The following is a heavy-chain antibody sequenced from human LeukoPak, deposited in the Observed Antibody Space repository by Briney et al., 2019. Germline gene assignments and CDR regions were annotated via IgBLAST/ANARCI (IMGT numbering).Heavy chain of an antibody. CDR2: IYYSGST. CDR1: GGSISSSSYY. CDR3: ASPCSSTSCFFRSYWYFDL. J-gene: IGHJ2*01. D-gene: IGHD2-2*01. Sequence: SETLSLTCTVSGGSISSSSYYWGWVRQPPGKGLEWIGSIYYSGSTYYNPSLKSRVTISVDTSKNQFSLKLSSVTAADTAVYYCASPCSSTSCFFRSYWYFDLWGRGTLVTVSS. V-gene: IGHV4-39*01.